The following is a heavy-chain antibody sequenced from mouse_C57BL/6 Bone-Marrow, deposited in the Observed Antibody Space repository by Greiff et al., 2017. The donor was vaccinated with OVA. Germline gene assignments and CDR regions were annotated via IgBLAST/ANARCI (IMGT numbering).Heavy chain of an antibody. Sequence: EADGGLVQPKGSLKLSCAASGFRFNTYAMNWVRQAPGKGLEWVARIRSKSNNYATYYADSVKDRFTISRDDSESMLYLQMNNLKTEDTAMYYCVRRGYGYANYAMDYWGQGTSVTVSS. D-gene: IGHD2-2*01. CDR1: GFRFNTYA. CDR3: VRRGYGYANYAMDY. J-gene: IGHJ4*01. V-gene: IGHV10-1*01. CDR2: IRSKSNNYAT.